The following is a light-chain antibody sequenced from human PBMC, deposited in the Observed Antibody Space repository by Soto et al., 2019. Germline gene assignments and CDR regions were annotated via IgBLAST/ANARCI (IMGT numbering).Light chain of an antibody. CDR1: QTISSW. CDR2: KAS. CDR3: QQANSSPLT. Sequence: DLQITQSPSTLSGSVGDRATLTWRARQTISSWLAWYQQKPGKPPKLLIYKASTLKSGVPSRFRGMWSGTDCTLTISRLQTEDFAIYYGQQANSSPLTFGGGTQVDIK. J-gene: IGKJ4*01. V-gene: IGKV1-5*03.